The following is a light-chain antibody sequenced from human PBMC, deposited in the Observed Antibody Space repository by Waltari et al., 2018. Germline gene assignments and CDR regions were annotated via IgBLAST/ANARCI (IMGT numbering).Light chain of an antibody. Sequence: EIVMTQSPATLSVSPGETATPSCRASERVGTTLAWYQQKPGLAPRLLIYGASTRATGAPARFTGSGSGTEFTLTISSLQTEDFGVYFCQHYKIRPLTFGGGTKVEI. J-gene: IGKJ4*01. CDR2: GAS. V-gene: IGKV3-15*01. CDR3: QHYKIRPLT. CDR1: ERVGTT.